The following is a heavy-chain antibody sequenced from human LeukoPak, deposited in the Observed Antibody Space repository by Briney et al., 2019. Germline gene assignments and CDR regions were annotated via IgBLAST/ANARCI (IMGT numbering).Heavy chain of an antibody. J-gene: IGHJ3*01. CDR2: IYAGDTDN. V-gene: IGHV5-51*01. D-gene: IGHD6-13*01. CDR3: ARQRVGSSRFKQGASDV. Sequence: GGALQISGKCAGFNFTTYWLGWGRPVPGKGVEWRGIIYAGDTDNRYSPSFQGQVTISADKSINPAYLQSSSLKASDTAMYYCARQRVGSSRFKQGASDVWGQGTLVTVSS. CDR1: GFNFTTYW.